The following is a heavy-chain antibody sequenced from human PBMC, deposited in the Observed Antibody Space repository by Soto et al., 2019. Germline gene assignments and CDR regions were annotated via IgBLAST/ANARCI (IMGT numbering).Heavy chain of an antibody. Sequence: EVQLVESGGGLVQPGGSLRLSCAASGFSFSNTWMHWVRQAPGKGLVWVSHVNSDGSNTNYADFVKGRFTVSRDNARNTVYLQMNSLRADDTAVYYCAKDWPYGLDVWGKGTTVTVSS. CDR3: AKDWPYGLDV. D-gene: IGHD3-9*01. J-gene: IGHJ6*04. V-gene: IGHV3-74*01. CDR2: VNSDGSNT. CDR1: GFSFSNTW.